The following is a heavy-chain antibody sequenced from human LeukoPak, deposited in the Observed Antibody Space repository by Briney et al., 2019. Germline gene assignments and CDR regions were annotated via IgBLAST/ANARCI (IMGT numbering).Heavy chain of an antibody. D-gene: IGHD3-22*01. V-gene: IGHV4-59*01. CDR2: IYSSGST. CDR3: ARNYDNSGYTAFGY. J-gene: IGHJ4*02. CDR1: GGSISSYY. Sequence: SQTLSLTCTVSGGSISSYYWDWIRQSPGKGLEWIGHIYSSGSTNYNPSLKGRVTISIDTSKNQFSLKLSSVTAADTALYYCARNYDNSGYTAFGYWGRGTLVTVSS.